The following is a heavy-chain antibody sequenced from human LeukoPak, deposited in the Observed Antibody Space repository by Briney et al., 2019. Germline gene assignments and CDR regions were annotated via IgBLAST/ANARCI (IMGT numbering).Heavy chain of an antibody. CDR1: GDSVSSNSGA. CDR3: ASSYYAGNSPDD. D-gene: IGHD4-23*01. CDR2: TYYRSKWYN. J-gene: IGHJ4*02. V-gene: IGHV6-1*01. Sequence: SQTLSLTCAISGDSVSSNSGAWNWIRQSPSRGLKWLGRTYYRSKWYNDYAVSVKSRITINPDTSKNQFSLQLNSVTPEDTAVYYCASSYYAGNSPDDWGQGTLVTVSS.